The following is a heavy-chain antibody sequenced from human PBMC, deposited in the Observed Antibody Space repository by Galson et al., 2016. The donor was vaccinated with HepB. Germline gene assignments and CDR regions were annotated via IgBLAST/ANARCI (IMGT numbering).Heavy chain of an antibody. D-gene: IGHD4-17*01. CDR2: IWSDGNTK. Sequence: SLRLSCAASGLTFNNYGMHWVRQAPGKGLEWVAVIWSDGNTKYYADSVKGRFTISRDNSNNTLYLHINSLRVEDTAVYYCTRDPNYGAYTIDPWGQGTLVTVSS. CDR1: GLTFNNYG. CDR3: TRDPNYGAYTIDP. V-gene: IGHV3-33*01. J-gene: IGHJ5*02.